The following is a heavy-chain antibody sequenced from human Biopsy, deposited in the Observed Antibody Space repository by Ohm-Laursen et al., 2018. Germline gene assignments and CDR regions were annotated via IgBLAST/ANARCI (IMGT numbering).Heavy chain of an antibody. V-gene: IGHV3-9*01. CDR3: TRAEAGSGSLLYFDY. Sequence: SLRLSCSASGFTIDEHGMHWVRQTPGKGLEWVSGISSNGGRTYYADAVKGRFTISRDNAKNTVFLQMNSLRAEDTAVYYCTRAEAGSGSLLYFDYWGQGTLVTVSS. CDR2: ISSNGGRT. CDR1: GFTIDEHG. J-gene: IGHJ4*02. D-gene: IGHD3-10*01.